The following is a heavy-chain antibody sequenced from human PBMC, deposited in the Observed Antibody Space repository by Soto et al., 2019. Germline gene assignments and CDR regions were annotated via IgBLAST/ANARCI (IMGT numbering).Heavy chain of an antibody. V-gene: IGHV4-34*01. Sequence: SETLSLTCAVYGGSFSGYYWSWIRQPPGKGLEWIGEINHSGSTNYNPSLKSRVTISVDTSKNQFSLKLSSVTAADTAVYYCASSSSWQTNWFDPWGQGALVTVSS. CDR3: ASSSSWQTNWFDP. CDR1: GGSFSGYY. D-gene: IGHD6-13*01. CDR2: INHSGST. J-gene: IGHJ5*02.